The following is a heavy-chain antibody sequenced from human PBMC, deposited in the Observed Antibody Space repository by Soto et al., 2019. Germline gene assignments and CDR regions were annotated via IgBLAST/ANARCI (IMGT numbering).Heavy chain of an antibody. Sequence: GESLKISCTGFGYTFTTFWISWVRQMPGKGLEWMGRIDPRDSYVNYSPSFQGHVTISLDKSISTAYLQWGSLKASDTAMYYCARLFCSTTTWDSWFAPWGQGTLVTLSS. CDR1: GYTFTTFW. V-gene: IGHV5-10-1*01. CDR2: IDPRDSYV. D-gene: IGHD2-2*01. J-gene: IGHJ5*02. CDR3: ARLFCSTTTWDSWFAP.